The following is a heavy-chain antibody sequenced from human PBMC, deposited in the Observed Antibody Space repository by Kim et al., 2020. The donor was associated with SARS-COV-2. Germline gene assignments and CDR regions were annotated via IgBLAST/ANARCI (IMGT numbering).Heavy chain of an antibody. CDR3: AGSLPSYFEY. V-gene: IGHV3-7*01. J-gene: IGHJ4*02. CDR2: IKQDGSQK. CDR1: GFSFSRYW. Sequence: GGSLRLSCAASGFSFSRYWMSWVRQAPGKGLEWVANIKQDGSQKYYVDSVKGRFTISRDNAKRSLYLQMNSLRVEDTAVYFCAGSLPSYFEYWGQGALVT.